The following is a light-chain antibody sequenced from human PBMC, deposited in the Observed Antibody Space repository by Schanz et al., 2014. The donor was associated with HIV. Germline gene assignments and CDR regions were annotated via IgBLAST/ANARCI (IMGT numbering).Light chain of an antibody. CDR3: QQYGSSFT. Sequence: IVLTQSPGTLSLSLGERATLSCRASQSFSSGSLACYQHKPGQAPRLLIYDASNRATGIPARFSGSGSGTDFTLTISRLEPEDFAVYYCQQYGSSFTFGPGTKVDIK. CDR2: DAS. J-gene: IGKJ3*01. CDR1: QSFSSGS. V-gene: IGKV3-20*01.